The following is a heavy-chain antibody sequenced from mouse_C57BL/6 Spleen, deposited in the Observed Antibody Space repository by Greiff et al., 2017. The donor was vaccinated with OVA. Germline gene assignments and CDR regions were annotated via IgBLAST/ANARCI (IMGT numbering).Heavy chain of an antibody. V-gene: IGHV5-6*01. D-gene: IGHD1-1*01. CDR1: GFTFSSYG. CDR2: ISSGGSYT. Sequence: EVKLVESGGDLVKPGGSLKLSCAASGFTFSSYGMSWVRQTPDKRLEWVATISSGGSYTYYPDSVKGRFTISRDNAKNTLYLQMSSLKSEYTAMYYCARPDYYGSSYVDYWGQGTTLTVSS. J-gene: IGHJ2*01. CDR3: ARPDYYGSSYVDY.